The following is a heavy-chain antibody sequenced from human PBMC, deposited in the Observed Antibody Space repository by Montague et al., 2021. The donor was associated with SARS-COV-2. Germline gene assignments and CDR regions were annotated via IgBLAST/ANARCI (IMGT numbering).Heavy chain of an antibody. CDR1: GGSISSSSYY. Sequence: SETLSLTCTVSGGSISSSSYYWGWLRQPPGKGLEWIGSIYYSGSTYYNPSLKSRVTISVDTSKNQFSLKLSSVTAADTAVYYCARRVTGTTVHYYYYGRDVGAQGTTVPASS. J-gene: IGHJ6*02. CDR3: ARRVTGTTVHYYYYGRDV. D-gene: IGHD1-20*01. V-gene: IGHV4-39*01. CDR2: IYYSGST.